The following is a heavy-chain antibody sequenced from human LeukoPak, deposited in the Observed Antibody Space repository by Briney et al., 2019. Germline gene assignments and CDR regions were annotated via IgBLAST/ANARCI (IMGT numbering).Heavy chain of an antibody. J-gene: IGHJ4*02. CDR3: AKVKVVGYSTFDY. CDR1: GFTFSNSA. Sequence: GGSLRLSCAASGFTFSNSAMSWVRQAPGKGLEWVSGFTRNDETTSYADSVKGRFTISRDNSRDTLYLQMNSLTAEDTAVYYCAKVKVVGYSTFDYWGQGTLVTVSS. D-gene: IGHD3-22*01. CDR2: FTRNDETT. V-gene: IGHV3-23*01.